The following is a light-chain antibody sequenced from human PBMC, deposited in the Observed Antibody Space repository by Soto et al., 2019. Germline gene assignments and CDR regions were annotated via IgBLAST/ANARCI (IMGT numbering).Light chain of an antibody. J-gene: IGLJ3*02. CDR2: ANI. Sequence: QSVLTQPPSVSGAPGQRVTISCTGNSSNIGAGYDVHWYQQLPGTAPKLLIYANINRPSGVPDRFSGSKSGTSASLAITGLQAEDEADYYCQSYDSRLRVFGGGTQLTVL. V-gene: IGLV1-40*01. CDR1: SSNIGAGYD. CDR3: QSYDSRLRV.